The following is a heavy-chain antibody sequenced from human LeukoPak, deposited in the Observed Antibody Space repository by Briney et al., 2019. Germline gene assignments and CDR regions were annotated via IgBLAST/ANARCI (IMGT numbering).Heavy chain of an antibody. V-gene: IGHV3-30-3*01. CDR1: GFTFSSYA. J-gene: IGHJ4*02. Sequence: GGSLRLSCAASGFTFSSYAMHWVRQAPGKGLEWVAVISYDGSNKYYADSVKGRFTISRDNSKNTLYLQMNSLRAEDTAVYYCARDEQERWLHLFDYWGQGTLVTVSS. CDR3: ARDEQERWLHLFDY. CDR2: ISYDGSNK. D-gene: IGHD5-24*01.